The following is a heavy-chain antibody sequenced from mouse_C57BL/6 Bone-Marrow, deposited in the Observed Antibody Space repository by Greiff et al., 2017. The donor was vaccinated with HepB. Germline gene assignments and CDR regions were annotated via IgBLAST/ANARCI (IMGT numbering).Heavy chain of an antibody. V-gene: IGHV5-4*01. Sequence: EVQGVESGGGLVKPGGSLKLSCAASGFTFSSYAMSWVRQTPEKRLEWVATISDGGSYTYYPDNVKGRFTISRDNAKNNLYLQMSHLKSEDTAMYYCAGTVVAEDYYAMDYWGQGTSVTVSS. CDR3: AGTVVAEDYYAMDY. CDR1: GFTFSSYA. D-gene: IGHD1-1*01. J-gene: IGHJ4*01. CDR2: ISDGGSYT.